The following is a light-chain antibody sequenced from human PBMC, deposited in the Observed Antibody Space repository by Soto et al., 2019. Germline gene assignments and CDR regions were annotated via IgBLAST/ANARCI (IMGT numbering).Light chain of an antibody. CDR2: EVS. Sequence: QSALTQPPSASGSPGQSVTISCTGTSSDVGGYNYVSWYQQHPGKAPKLMIYEVSKRPSGVPDRFSGSKSGNTASLTVSGRQAEYEAEYYCSSYAGSNNFVVFGGGTKVTVL. CDR1: SSDVGGYNY. CDR3: SSYAGSNNFVV. J-gene: IGLJ2*01. V-gene: IGLV2-8*01.